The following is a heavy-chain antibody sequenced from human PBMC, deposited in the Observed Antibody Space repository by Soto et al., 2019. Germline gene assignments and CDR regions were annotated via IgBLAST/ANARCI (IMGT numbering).Heavy chain of an antibody. CDR3: ARDGPLWCGELWVFDY. J-gene: IGHJ4*02. Sequence: QVQLVESGGGVVQPGRSLRLSCAASGFTFSSYGMHWVRQAPGKGLEWVAVIWYDGSNKYYADSVKGRFTISRDNSKNTLYLQMNSLRAEDTAVYYCARDGPLWCGELWVFDYWGQGTLVTVSS. D-gene: IGHD3-10*01. CDR2: IWYDGSNK. V-gene: IGHV3-33*01. CDR1: GFTFSSYG.